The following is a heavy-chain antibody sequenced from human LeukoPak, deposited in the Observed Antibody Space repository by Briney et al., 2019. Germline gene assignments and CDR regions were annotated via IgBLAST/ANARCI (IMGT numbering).Heavy chain of an antibody. CDR3: AKGDSRRGDALDI. CDR2: ISHDGRNI. V-gene: IGHV3-30*18. J-gene: IGHJ3*02. Sequence: GGSLRLSCAASGFTFSSYGMPWVRRGLGKGLEWLTVISHDGRNIHYADSVQGRLTVSRDNSNNTLFLQINSLRPDDTAVYYCAKGDSRRGDALDIWGQGTMVIVSS. D-gene: IGHD4-11*01. CDR1: GFTFSSYG.